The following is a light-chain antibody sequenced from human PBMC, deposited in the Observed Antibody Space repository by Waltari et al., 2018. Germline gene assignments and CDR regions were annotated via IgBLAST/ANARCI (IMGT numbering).Light chain of an antibody. CDR3: QLRTNWPPGLT. Sequence: EIVLTQSPVTLSLNHGERATLSSMASQSACDYLAWYQQKPGQPPRLLIYDATIRAPGFPARFSGSGSGTDFTLTISGLEPEDFAVYFCQLRTNWPPGLTFGGGTKVEIK. CDR2: DAT. V-gene: IGKV3-11*01. J-gene: IGKJ4*01. CDR1: QSACDY.